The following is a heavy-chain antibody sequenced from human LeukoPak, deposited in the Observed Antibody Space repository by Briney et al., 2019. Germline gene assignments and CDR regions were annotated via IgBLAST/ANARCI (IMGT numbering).Heavy chain of an antibody. CDR3: ARGIFYGGRNQYIWFDL. V-gene: IGHV4-4*07. CDR1: GGSISSYY. J-gene: IGHJ5*02. Sequence: SETLSLTCTVSGGSISSYYWSWIRQPAGKGLEWIGRIYTSGSTNYNPSLESRVTMSVDTSKNQFSLRLTSVTAADTAVYYCARGIFYGGRNQYIWFDLWGQGTLVTVSS. D-gene: IGHD4-23*01. CDR2: IYTSGST.